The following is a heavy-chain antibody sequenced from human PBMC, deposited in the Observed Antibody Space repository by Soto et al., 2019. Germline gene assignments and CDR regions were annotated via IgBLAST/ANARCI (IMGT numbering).Heavy chain of an antibody. V-gene: IGHV4-59*08. D-gene: IGHD3-16*02. Sequence: PSETLSLTCTVSGGSISSYYWSWIRQPPGKGLERIRYIYYSGSTNYNPSLKSRVTISVDTSKNQFSLKLSSVTAADTAVYYCARQNYDYVWGSYRYTVPRPFDYWGQGTLVTVSS. CDR3: ARQNYDYVWGSYRYTVPRPFDY. J-gene: IGHJ4*02. CDR2: IYYSGST. CDR1: GGSISSYY.